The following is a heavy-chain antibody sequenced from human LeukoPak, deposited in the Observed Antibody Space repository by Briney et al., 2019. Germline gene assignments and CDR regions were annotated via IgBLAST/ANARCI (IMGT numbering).Heavy chain of an antibody. CDR2: ISWNSGSM. Sequence: PGGSLRLSCAASGFTFDDYAMHWVRQAPGKGLEWVSGISWNSGSMGYADSVKGRFTISRDNAKNSLYLQMNSLRAEDTALYYCAKDSTPYSSSWYVTWFDPWGQGTLVTVSS. V-gene: IGHV3-9*01. D-gene: IGHD6-13*01. CDR1: GFTFDDYA. J-gene: IGHJ5*02. CDR3: AKDSTPYSSSWYVTWFDP.